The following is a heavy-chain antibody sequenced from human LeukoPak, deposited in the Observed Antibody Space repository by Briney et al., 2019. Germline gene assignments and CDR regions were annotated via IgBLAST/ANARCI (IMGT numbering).Heavy chain of an antibody. D-gene: IGHD3-9*01. CDR3: ARDGKYYDILTGYPHYCMDV. J-gene: IGHJ6*03. CDR2: ITSIASGGRT. CDR1: PFIFKYYG. Sequence: PGGSLRLSCAASPFIFKYYGFTWVRQAPGKGLQWLSSITSIASGGRTYYADSVKGRFTISRDNAKNSLYLQMNSLRAEDTAVYYCARDGKYYDILTGYPHYCMDVWGKGTTVTISS. V-gene: IGHV3-21*01.